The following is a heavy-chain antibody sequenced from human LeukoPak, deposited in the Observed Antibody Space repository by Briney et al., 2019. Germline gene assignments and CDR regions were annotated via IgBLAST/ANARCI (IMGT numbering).Heavy chain of an antibody. Sequence: PSETLSLTCAVYGGSFSGYYWSWIRQPPGKGLEWIGEINHSGSTNYNPSLKSRVTISVDTPKNQFSLKLSSVTAADTAVYYCARRNYYDSSGYQYYFDYWGQGTLVTVSS. J-gene: IGHJ4*02. CDR3: ARRNYYDSSGYQYYFDY. CDR2: INHSGST. CDR1: GGSFSGYY. V-gene: IGHV4-34*09. D-gene: IGHD3-22*01.